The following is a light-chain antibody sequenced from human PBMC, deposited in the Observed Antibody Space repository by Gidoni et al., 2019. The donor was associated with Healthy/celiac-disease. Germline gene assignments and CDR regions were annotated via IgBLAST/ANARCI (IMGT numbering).Light chain of an antibody. Sequence: AIQLTQSPSSLSASVGDRVTITCRASQGISSALAWYQQKPGIAPKLLIYDASSLESGVPSRFSGSGSGTDFTLTISSLQPEDFATYYCQQFNNYPRTFGQGTKLEIK. J-gene: IGKJ2*01. CDR2: DAS. CDR3: QQFNNYPRT. CDR1: QGISSA. V-gene: IGKV1D-13*01.